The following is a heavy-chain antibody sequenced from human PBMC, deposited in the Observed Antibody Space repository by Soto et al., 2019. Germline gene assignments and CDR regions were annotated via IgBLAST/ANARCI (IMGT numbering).Heavy chain of an antibody. CDR2: ISGSGDRA. CDR1: GFTFSSYA. V-gene: IGHV3-23*01. J-gene: IGHJ6*02. CDR3: AKILSTVTSYYYGMDV. Sequence: EVQLLESGGGLVQPGGSLRLSCAASGFTFSSYAMSWVRQAPGKGLEWVSAISGSGDRAYYTDSVKGRFTISRDNSKNTVYLQMNSLRAEDTAVYYCAKILSTVTSYYYGMDVWGQGTTVTVSS. D-gene: IGHD4-17*01.